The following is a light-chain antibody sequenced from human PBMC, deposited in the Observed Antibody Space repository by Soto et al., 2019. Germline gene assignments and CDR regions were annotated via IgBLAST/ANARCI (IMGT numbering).Light chain of an antibody. J-gene: IGKJ1*01. CDR3: LQDYNFPWT. CDR2: AAS. CDR1: QDIAIY. Sequence: AIQLTQSPSSLSASVVDRVTITCRASQDIAIYLAWYQQKPGEAPKLLIYAASTLYGGVPSRFSGSGSGTDFTLTISSLQPEDFATYYCLQDYNFPWTFGQGTRWIS. V-gene: IGKV1-6*01.